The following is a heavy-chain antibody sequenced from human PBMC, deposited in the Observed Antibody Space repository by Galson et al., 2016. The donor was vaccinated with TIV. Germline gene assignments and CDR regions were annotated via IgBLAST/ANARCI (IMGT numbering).Heavy chain of an antibody. J-gene: IGHJ4*02. CDR2: IRSKPYGGTA. CDR1: GFRFGDNA. D-gene: IGHD3-10*01. V-gene: IGHV3-49*03. CDR3: ARGRGEI. Sequence: SLRLSCAASGFRFGDNAISWFRQTPEKGLEWVGFIRSKPYGGTAEYAASVRGRFTISRDDSRSTAYLQMDSLKSEDTAVYYCARGRGEIWGPGTLVTVSS.